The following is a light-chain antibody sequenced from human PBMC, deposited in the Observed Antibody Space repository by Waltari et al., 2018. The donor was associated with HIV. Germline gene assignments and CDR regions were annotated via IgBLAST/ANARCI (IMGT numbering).Light chain of an antibody. CDR2: MAS. CDR3: MQALHTPFM. V-gene: IGKV2-28*01. Sequence: DVLLTQSPVSLAVTPGESASISCKSSQSLLHKNGKNYLDWYGKKPGQTPQLLMYMASNLAAGVPVRFSGSGSGTEFTLKISRVEAEDVGLYYCMQALHTPFMFGHGTRLEI. CDR1: QSLLHKNGKNY. J-gene: IGKJ5*01.